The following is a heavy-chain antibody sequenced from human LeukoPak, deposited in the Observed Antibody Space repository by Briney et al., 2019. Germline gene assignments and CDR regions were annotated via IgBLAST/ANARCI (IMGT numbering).Heavy chain of an antibody. Sequence: GGSLKISCQGSGCNFATSWNAWVSQLAGKGLEWMGISYPGDSDTTYSPSCHGHVTFSADKSIDTDYLQWSSLKAADTAMYFCARRIPLANYFDYCGQGTLVPVSA. CDR3: ARRIPLANYFDY. V-gene: IGHV5-51*01. CDR1: GCNFATSW. D-gene: IGHD3-16*01. CDR2: SYPGDSDT. J-gene: IGHJ4*02.